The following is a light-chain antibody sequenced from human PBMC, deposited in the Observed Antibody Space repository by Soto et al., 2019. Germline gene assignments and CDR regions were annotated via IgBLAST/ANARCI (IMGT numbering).Light chain of an antibody. J-gene: IGKJ1*01. CDR1: QTISNW. CDR3: QHYNSHSEA. CDR2: DAS. Sequence: DIQLTQSPSTLSASVGDRVTITCRASQTISNWLAWYQQKPGNAPTLLIYDASTLERGVPSRFSGTGSGTEFTTSIDRLQPDDFATYYCQHYNSHSEAFGQGTKVDIK. V-gene: IGKV1-5*01.